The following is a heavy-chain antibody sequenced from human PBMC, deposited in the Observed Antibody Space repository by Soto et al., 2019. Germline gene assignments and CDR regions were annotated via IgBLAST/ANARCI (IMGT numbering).Heavy chain of an antibody. CDR2: IIPIFGTA. D-gene: IGHD3-16*02. V-gene: IGHV1-69*06. Sequence: SVKVSCKASGGTFSSYAISWVRQAPGQGLEWMGGIIPIFGTANYAQKFQGRVTITADKSTSTAYMELSSLRSEDTAVYYCARDLSVRPGSFDYWGQGTLVTVSS. CDR3: ARDLSVRPGSFDY. J-gene: IGHJ4*02. CDR1: GGTFSSYA.